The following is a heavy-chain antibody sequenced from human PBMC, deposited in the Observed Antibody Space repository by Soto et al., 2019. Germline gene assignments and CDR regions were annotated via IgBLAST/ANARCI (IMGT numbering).Heavy chain of an antibody. CDR1: GGSISSINW. CDR3: ARGDWSGGSCYSVDI. J-gene: IGHJ3*02. D-gene: IGHD2-15*01. CDR2: IYHSGST. Sequence: QVQLQESGPGLVKPSGTLSLTCAVSGGSISSINWWSWVRQPPGKGLEWIGEIYHSGSTNYNPSLTVRVTISVDKSKNQFSLKLSCVTAAATAVYYCARGDWSGGSCYSVDIWGQGTMVTVSS. V-gene: IGHV4-4*02.